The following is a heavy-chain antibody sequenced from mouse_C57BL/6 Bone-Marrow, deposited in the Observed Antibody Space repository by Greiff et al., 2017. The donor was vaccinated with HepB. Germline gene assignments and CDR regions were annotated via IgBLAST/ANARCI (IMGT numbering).Heavy chain of an antibody. Sequence: EVKLVESGGGLVKPGGSLKLSCAASGFTFSDYGMHWVRQAPEKGLEWVAYISSGSGTIYYADTVKGRFTISRDNAKNTLFLQMTSLRSEDTAMYYCASIYDGYPGYFDYWGQGTTLTVSS. CDR2: ISSGSGTI. J-gene: IGHJ2*01. V-gene: IGHV5-17*01. CDR1: GFTFSDYG. CDR3: ASIYDGYPGYFDY. D-gene: IGHD2-3*01.